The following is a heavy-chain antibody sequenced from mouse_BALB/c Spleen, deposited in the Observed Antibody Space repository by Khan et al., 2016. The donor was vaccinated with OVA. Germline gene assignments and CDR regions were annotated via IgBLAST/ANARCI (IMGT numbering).Heavy chain of an antibody. CDR3: ARDRIDY. CDR1: GYTFTSYW. V-gene: IGHV1-7*01. CDR2: INPTSGYT. Sequence: VQLQQSGAELAKPGASVKMSCTASGYTFTSYWMHWIKQRPGQGLEWIGYINPTSGYTDYNQKFKDKATLTADKSSSTAYMQPGSLTSGDSAVYYCARDRIDYGGQGTALTVSS. J-gene: IGHJ2*01.